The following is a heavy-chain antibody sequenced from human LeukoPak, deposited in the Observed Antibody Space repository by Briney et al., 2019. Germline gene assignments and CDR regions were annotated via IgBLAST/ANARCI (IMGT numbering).Heavy chain of an antibody. CDR3: ARDRGAARLFDS. Sequence: YPGGSLRLSCAASGFTFTSYNMNWVRQAPGKGLEWISYISPSSSTIYYADSVKGRFTISRDNAKNSLYLQMNSLRAEDTAVYYCARDRGAARLFDSWGQGTLVTVSS. CDR1: GFTFTSYN. V-gene: IGHV3-48*01. D-gene: IGHD6-6*01. J-gene: IGHJ4*02. CDR2: ISPSSSTI.